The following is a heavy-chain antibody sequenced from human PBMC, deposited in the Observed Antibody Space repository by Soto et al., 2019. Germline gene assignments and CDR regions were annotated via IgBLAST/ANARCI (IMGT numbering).Heavy chain of an antibody. V-gene: IGHV4-59*08. J-gene: IGHJ4*02. CDR3: ARHPRPAAISRLRSDS. CDR2: IYYSGST. Sequence: SETLSLTCTVSGGSISSYYWSWIRQPPGKGLEWIGYIYYSGSTNYNPSLKSRVTISVDTSKNQFSLKLSSVTAADTAVYYCARHPRPAAISRLRSDSWGQGTLVTVSS. D-gene: IGHD2-2*01. CDR1: GGSISSYY.